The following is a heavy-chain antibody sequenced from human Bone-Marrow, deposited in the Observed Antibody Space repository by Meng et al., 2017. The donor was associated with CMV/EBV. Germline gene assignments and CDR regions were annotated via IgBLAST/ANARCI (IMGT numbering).Heavy chain of an antibody. CDR2: IYYSGST. J-gene: IGHJ5*02. CDR3: ARAGYCSGGSCPKTENNWFDP. CDR1: GGSISSSSYY. D-gene: IGHD2-15*01. V-gene: IGHV4-39*07. Sequence: SETLSLTCTVFGGSISSSSYYWGWIRQPPGKGLEWIGSIYYSGSTYYNPSLKSRVTIAVDTSKIQFSLKLSSVTAADTAVYYCARAGYCSGGSCPKTENNWFDPWGQGTLVTVSS.